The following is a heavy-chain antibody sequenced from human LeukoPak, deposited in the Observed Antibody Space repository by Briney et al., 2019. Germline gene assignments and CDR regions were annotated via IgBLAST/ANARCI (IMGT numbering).Heavy chain of an antibody. V-gene: IGHV1-69*04. CDR3: ASALAYCGGDCYSGDY. D-gene: IGHD2-21*02. CDR2: IIPIFGIA. Sequence: SVKVSCKASGYTFTSYGISWVRQAPGQGLEWMGRIIPIFGIANYAQKFQGRVTITADKSTSTAYMELSSLRSEDTAVYYCASALAYCGGDCYSGDYWGQGTLVTVSS. CDR1: GYTFTSYG. J-gene: IGHJ4*02.